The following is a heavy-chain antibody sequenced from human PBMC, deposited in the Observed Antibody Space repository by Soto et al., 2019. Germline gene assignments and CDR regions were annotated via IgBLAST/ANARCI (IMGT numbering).Heavy chain of an antibody. J-gene: IGHJ6*02. Sequence: PGASLRLSCTASGFTYNSYDMHWVRQPIGKGLEWVATIGPAGDTYYPGSVKGRFTISRENDKDALYLQMNSLRAGDTAMYYCARGPYGSASQYYYYSGLDIWGQGITVTVS. D-gene: IGHD2-15*01. CDR2: IGPAGDT. CDR1: GFTYNSYD. V-gene: IGHV3-13*01. CDR3: ARGPYGSASQYYYYSGLDI.